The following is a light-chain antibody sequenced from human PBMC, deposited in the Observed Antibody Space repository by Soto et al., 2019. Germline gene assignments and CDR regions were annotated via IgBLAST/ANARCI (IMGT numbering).Light chain of an antibody. CDR3: SSFTSRFTFNYI. J-gene: IGLJ1*01. CDR2: EVT. CDR1: SSDVGGYNY. Sequence: QSALTQPAPVSGSPGQSITISCTATSSDVGGYNYVSWYQQHPGKAPKIIIYEVTNRPSGVSNRFSGSKSGNTASLTISGLQAEDDADYYCSSFTSRFTFNYIFGTGTKVTVL. V-gene: IGLV2-14*01.